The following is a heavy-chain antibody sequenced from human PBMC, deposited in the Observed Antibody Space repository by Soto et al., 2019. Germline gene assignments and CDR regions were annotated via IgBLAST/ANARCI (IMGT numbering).Heavy chain of an antibody. CDR1: GYTFTGYY. CDR2: INPNSGGT. CDR3: AIQASRGGSSSSGNWFDP. V-gene: IGHV1-2*04. Sequence: QVQLVQSGAEVKKPGASVKVSCKASGYTFTGYYMHWVRQAPGQGLEWMGWINPNSGGTNYAQKLQGWATMTRDTSISTAYMELSRLRSDDTAVYYCAIQASRGGSSSSGNWFDPWGQGTLVTVSS. J-gene: IGHJ5*02. D-gene: IGHD6-6*01.